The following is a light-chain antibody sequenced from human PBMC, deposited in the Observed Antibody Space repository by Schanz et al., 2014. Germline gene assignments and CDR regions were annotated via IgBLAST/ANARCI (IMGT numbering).Light chain of an antibody. CDR3: QQYNNWPQT. V-gene: IGKV3D-15*01. CDR2: DAS. Sequence: EIVMTQSPATLSVSPGERATLSCRASQSVSSNLAWYQQKPGQAPRLLIYDASNRATGIPARFSGSGSGTDFTLTISSLEPEDFAVYYCQQYNNWPQTFGQGTKVEIK. CDR1: QSVSSN. J-gene: IGKJ1*01.